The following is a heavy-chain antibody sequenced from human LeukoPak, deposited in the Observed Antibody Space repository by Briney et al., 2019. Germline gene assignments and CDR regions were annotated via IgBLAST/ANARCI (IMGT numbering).Heavy chain of an antibody. CDR2: IYHSGST. CDR1: GGSISSSNW. J-gene: IGHJ5*02. Sequence: SGTLSLTCAVSGGSISSSNWWSWVRQPPGKGLEWIGEIYHSGSTNYNPSLKSRVTISVDKSKNQFSLKLSSVTAADTAVYYCARHAPFYYDILTGYYPDWFDPWGQGTLVTVSS. V-gene: IGHV4-4*02. CDR3: ARHAPFYYDILTGYYPDWFDP. D-gene: IGHD3-9*01.